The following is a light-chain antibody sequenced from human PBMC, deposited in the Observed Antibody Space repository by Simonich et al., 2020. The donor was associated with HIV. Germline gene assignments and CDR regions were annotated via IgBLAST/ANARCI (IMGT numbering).Light chain of an antibody. Sequence: DIQMTQSPSSLSASVGDRVTITYRASQSLSINLNWYQHKPGKAPKLLIYAASSLQSGVPSRFSGSGSGTDFTLTISSRQPEDFATYYCQQSYSTPRTFGQGTKVEIK. CDR3: QQSYSTPRT. CDR1: QSLSIN. CDR2: AAS. J-gene: IGKJ1*01. V-gene: IGKV1-39*01.